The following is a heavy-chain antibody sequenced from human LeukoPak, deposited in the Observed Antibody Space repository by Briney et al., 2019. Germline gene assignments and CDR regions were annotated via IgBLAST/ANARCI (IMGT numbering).Heavy chain of an antibody. CDR2: INPNSGGT. D-gene: IGHD1-1*01. CDR1: GYTFSSYG. CDR3: ARLRYPTPFDY. V-gene: IGHV1-2*02. J-gene: IGHJ4*02. Sequence: GASVKVSCKASGYTFSSYGISWVRQAPGQGLEWMGWINPNSGGTNYAQKFQGRVTMTRDTSISTAYMELSRLRSDDTAVYYCARLRYPTPFDYWGQGTLVTVSS.